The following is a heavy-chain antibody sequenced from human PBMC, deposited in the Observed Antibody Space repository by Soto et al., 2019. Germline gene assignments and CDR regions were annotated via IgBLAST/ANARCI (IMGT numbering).Heavy chain of an antibody. CDR3: ASGGTGFRFFDS. Sequence: TLSLTCTVSGGSISSCGYYWSWIRQHPVKVLEWIGYIYYSGSTYYNPSLKSRVTISVYTSKNQFSLKLSSVTAADTAVYYCASGGTGFRFFDSWGQGSLFTVSS. CDR1: GGSISSCGYY. D-gene: IGHD3-9*01. J-gene: IGHJ4*02. V-gene: IGHV4-31*03. CDR2: IYYSGST.